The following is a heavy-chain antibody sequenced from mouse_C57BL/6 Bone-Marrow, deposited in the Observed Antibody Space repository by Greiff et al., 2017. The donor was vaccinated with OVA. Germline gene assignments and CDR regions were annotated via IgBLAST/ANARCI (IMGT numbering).Heavy chain of an antibody. CDR2: ITPSSGYT. CDR1: GYTFTSYT. Sequence: VQLQQSGAELARPGASVKMSCKASGYTFTSYTMHWVKQRPGQGLEWIGYITPSSGYTKYNQQFKEKATLTADKSSSTAYMQLSSLTSEDSAAYYCARWRKEDYFDYWGQGTTLTVSS. V-gene: IGHV1-4*01. CDR3: ARWRKEDYFDY. J-gene: IGHJ2*01.